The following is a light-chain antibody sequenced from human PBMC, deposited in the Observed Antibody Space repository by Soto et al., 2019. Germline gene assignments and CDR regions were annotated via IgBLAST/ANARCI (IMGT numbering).Light chain of an antibody. CDR3: QQYGSSQKT. Sequence: EVELTQSPAILSLSPGETATLSCRASQSVDKFLAWYQQRPGQPPRLLIFDASNRATGVPVRFSGSGSGTVFTLSISRLEPEDFAVYYCQQYGSSQKTFGQGTKVDIK. J-gene: IGKJ1*01. CDR2: DAS. CDR1: QSVDKF. V-gene: IGKV3-20*01.